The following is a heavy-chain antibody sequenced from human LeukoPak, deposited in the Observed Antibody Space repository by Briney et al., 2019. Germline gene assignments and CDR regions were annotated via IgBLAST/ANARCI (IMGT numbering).Heavy chain of an antibody. J-gene: IGHJ4*02. D-gene: IGHD4-17*01. CDR1: GFTFSSNW. V-gene: IGHV3-74*01. Sequence: GGSLRLSCAASGFTFSSNWMHWVRQAPGKGLVWVSRINEDGSTTNYADSVKGRFTISRDNAKNTLYLQMNSLRAEDTAVYYCAKAGTTVTTHFDYWGQGTLVTVSS. CDR2: INEDGSTT. CDR3: AKAGTTVTTHFDY.